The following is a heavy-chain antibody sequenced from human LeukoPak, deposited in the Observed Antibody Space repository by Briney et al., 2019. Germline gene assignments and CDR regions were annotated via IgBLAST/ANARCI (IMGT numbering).Heavy chain of an antibody. Sequence: ASVKVSCKASGYTFTGYYMHWVRQAPGQGLELMGCINPNSGGTNYAQKFQGRVTMTRYTSISTANMELSRLRSDDTAVYYCARDSLLLVNYDFWSGEAGVDYWGQGTLVTVSS. CDR3: ARDSLLLVNYDFWSGEAGVDY. CDR1: GYTFTGYY. V-gene: IGHV1-2*02. CDR2: INPNSGGT. D-gene: IGHD3-3*01. J-gene: IGHJ4*02.